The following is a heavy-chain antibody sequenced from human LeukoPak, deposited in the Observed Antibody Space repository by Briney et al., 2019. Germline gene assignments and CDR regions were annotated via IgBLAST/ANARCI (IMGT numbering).Heavy chain of an antibody. V-gene: IGHV3-33*01. CDR3: ARAPTPADGTEYYYMDV. CDR2: IWYDGSNK. CDR1: GFTFSSYG. Sequence: GGSLRLSCAASGFTFSSYGMHWVRQAPGKGLEWVAVIWYDGSNKYYADSVKGRFTISRDNSKNTLYLQMNSLRAEDTAVYYCARAPTPADGTEYYYMDVWGKGTTVTVSS. J-gene: IGHJ6*03. D-gene: IGHD6-13*01.